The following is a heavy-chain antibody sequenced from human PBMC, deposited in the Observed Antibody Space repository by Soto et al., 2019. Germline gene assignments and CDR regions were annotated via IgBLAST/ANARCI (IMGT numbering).Heavy chain of an antibody. J-gene: IGHJ4*02. V-gene: IGHV3-30-3*01. CDR2: MSCDGYDK. Sequence: QVQLVESGGGVVQPGRSLRLSCAASGFTFSSYAMHWVRQAPGKGLEWVAAMSCDGYDKYYADSVKGRFTISRDNSRDTLYLQMTSLRAEDTAVYYCARDLTKVVRGIDYWGQGTLVTVSS. CDR1: GFTFSSYA. CDR3: ARDLTKVVRGIDY. D-gene: IGHD2-21*01.